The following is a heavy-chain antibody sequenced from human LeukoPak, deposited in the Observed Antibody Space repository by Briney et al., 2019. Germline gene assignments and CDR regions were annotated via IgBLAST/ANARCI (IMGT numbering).Heavy chain of an antibody. CDR3: ASWVKSRQQLVSSFDS. Sequence: KTSETLSLTCTVSSGSISSSSYYWGWIRQPPGKGLEWIGSIYYSGSTYYNPSLKSRVTISVDTSKNQFSLKLSSVTAADTAVYYCASWVKSRQQLVSSFDSWGQGTLVTVSS. CDR2: IYYSGST. V-gene: IGHV4-39*07. CDR1: SGSISSSSYY. D-gene: IGHD6-13*01. J-gene: IGHJ4*02.